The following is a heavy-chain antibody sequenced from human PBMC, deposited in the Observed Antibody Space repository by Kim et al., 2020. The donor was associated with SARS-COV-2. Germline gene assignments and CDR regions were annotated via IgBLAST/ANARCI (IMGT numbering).Heavy chain of an antibody. CDR2: IGTAGDT. D-gene: IGHD3-22*01. CDR3: TREVVRSGWRANWSDS. V-gene: IGHV3-13*04. Sequence: GGSLRLSCAASGFTFSSYDMPWVRQAPGKGLEWVSAIGTAGDTYYFDYVEGRLTTSRGNSNKSLYLQINSLRAGDKAVDYCTREVVRSGWRANWSDSGG. J-gene: IGHJ5*01. CDR1: GFTFSSYD.